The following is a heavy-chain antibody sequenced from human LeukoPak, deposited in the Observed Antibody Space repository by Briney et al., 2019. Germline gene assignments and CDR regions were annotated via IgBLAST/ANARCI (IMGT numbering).Heavy chain of an antibody. D-gene: IGHD6-19*01. CDR2: ISDSGGST. CDR1: GFTFRSYA. CDR3: ARATQSIAVAQPWYFQH. V-gene: IGHV3-23*01. Sequence: GGSLRLSCAASGFTFRSYAMTWVRQAPGKGLEWVSSISDSGGSTYYADSVKGRFTISRDNAKNTLYLQMNSLRAEDTAVYYCARATQSIAVAQPWYFQHWGQGTLVTVSS. J-gene: IGHJ1*01.